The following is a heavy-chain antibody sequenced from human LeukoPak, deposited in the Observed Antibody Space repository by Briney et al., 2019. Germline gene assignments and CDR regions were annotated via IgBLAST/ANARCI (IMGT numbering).Heavy chain of an antibody. CDR1: GYTFTSYG. Sequence: ASVKVSCKASGYTFTSYGISWVRQAPGQGLEWMGWISAYNGNTNYAQKLQGRVTMTTDTSTSTAYMELRSLRSDDTAVYYCARDRRICSSTSCYTAAFDIWGQGTMVTASS. CDR2: ISAYNGNT. J-gene: IGHJ3*02. D-gene: IGHD2-2*02. CDR3: ARDRRICSSTSCYTAAFDI. V-gene: IGHV1-18*01.